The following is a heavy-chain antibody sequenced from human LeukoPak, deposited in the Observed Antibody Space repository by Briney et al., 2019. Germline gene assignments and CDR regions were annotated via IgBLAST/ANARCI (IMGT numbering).Heavy chain of an antibody. CDR2: IVVGSGNT. Sequence: GASVKVSCKASGFTFTSSAMQWVRQARGQRLEWIGWIVVGSGNTNYAQKFQERVTINRDMSTSTAYMELSSLRSEDTAVYYCARERSIAAAGHANYYYGMDVWGQGTTVTVSS. V-gene: IGHV1-58*02. D-gene: IGHD6-13*01. J-gene: IGHJ6*02. CDR3: ARERSIAAAGHANYYYGMDV. CDR1: GFTFTSSA.